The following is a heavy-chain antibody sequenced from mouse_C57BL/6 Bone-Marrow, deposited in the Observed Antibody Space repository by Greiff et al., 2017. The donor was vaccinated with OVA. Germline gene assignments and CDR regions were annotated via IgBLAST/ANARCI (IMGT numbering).Heavy chain of an antibody. J-gene: IGHJ4*01. CDR1: GYTFTDYY. V-gene: IGHV1-19*01. Sequence: EVQLQQSGPVLVKPGASVKMSCKASGYTFTDYYMNWVKQSHGKSLEWIGVINPYNGGTSYNQKFKGKATLTVDKSSSTAYMELNSLTSEDSAVYYCARVPKIYYYGSSYDYYAMDYWGQGTSVTVSS. D-gene: IGHD1-1*01. CDR2: INPYNGGT. CDR3: ARVPKIYYYGSSYDYYAMDY.